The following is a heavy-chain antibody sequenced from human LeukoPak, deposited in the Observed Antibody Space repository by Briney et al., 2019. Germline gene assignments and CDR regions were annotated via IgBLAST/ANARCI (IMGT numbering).Heavy chain of an antibody. CDR3: TPNYYDSSGYSDDAFDI. J-gene: IGHJ3*02. V-gene: IGHV3-73*01. CDR2: IRSKANSYAT. CDR1: GFTFSGSA. D-gene: IGHD3-22*01. Sequence: SGGSLKLSCAASGFTFSGSAIHRVRQASGKGLEWVGRIRSKANSYATAYAASVKGRFTISRDDSKNTAYLQMNSLKTEDTAVYYCTPNYYDSSGYSDDAFDIWGQGTMVTVSS.